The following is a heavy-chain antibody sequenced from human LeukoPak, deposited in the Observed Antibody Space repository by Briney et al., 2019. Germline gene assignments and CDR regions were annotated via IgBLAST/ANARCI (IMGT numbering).Heavy chain of an antibody. Sequence: GGSLRLSCAASGFTFSSHGKHWVRQAPGKGLEWVTVISYDGSNKYYADSVKGRFTISRDNSKNTLYLQMSSLRAEDTAVYYCAKDLGVGATYYYYGMDVWGQGTTVTVSS. CDR2: ISYDGSNK. V-gene: IGHV3-30*18. J-gene: IGHJ6*02. CDR3: AKDLGVGATYYYYGMDV. D-gene: IGHD1-26*01. CDR1: GFTFSSHG.